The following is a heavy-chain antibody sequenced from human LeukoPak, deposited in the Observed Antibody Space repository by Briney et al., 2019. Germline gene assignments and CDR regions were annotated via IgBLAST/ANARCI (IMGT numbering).Heavy chain of an antibody. CDR1: GYIFTSYW. V-gene: IGHV5-51*01. J-gene: IGHJ4*02. D-gene: IGHD1-1*01. Sequence: GESLKISCKGSGYIFTSYWIGWVRQLPGKGLEWMGVIYPDDSDTRYSPSFQGLVTISGDKSISTAYVQWSSLEASDTAIYYCARATTGIRTIDYWGQGTLVTVSS. CDR2: IYPDDSDT. CDR3: ARATTGIRTIDY.